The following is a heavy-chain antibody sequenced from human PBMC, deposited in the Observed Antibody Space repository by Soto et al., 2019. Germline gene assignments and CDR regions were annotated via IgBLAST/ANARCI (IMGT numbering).Heavy chain of an antibody. CDR1: GYTLTSYG. J-gene: IGHJ6*02. CDR2: ISGYNGNT. D-gene: IGHD1-26*01. CDR3: AKDWKWEALYYGMNV. V-gene: IGHV1-18*01. Sequence: ASVKVSCKASGYTLTSYGISWVRQAPGQGLEWMGWISGYNGNTNYAQKLQGRVTMTTDTSTSTAYMELRSLRSDDTALYYCAKDWKWEALYYGMNVWGQGTTVTVS.